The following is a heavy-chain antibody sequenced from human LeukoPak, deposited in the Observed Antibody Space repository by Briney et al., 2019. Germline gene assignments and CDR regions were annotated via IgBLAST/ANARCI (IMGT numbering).Heavy chain of an antibody. D-gene: IGHD1-14*01. CDR1: GFTFSSYA. J-gene: IGHJ4*02. V-gene: IGHV3-30*04. Sequence: GGSLRLSCAASGFTFSSYAMHWVRQAPGKGLEWVAVISYDGSNKYYADSVKGRFTISRDNSKNTLYLQMNSLRVEDTAVYYCAKDLIAGPPDYFDYWGQGTLVTVSS. CDR3: AKDLIAGPPDYFDY. CDR2: ISYDGSNK.